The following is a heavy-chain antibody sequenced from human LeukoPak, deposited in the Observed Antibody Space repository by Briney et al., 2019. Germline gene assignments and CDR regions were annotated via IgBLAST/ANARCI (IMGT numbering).Heavy chain of an antibody. J-gene: IGHJ4*02. Sequence: PGGSLRLSCEASGFNFSSYVINWVRQAPGKGLEWVSSISTSSAMTYYADSVRGRFTISRDNGKNALYLQMNSLRAEDTAVYYCTKERGSYWGQGTLVAVSS. CDR2: ISTSSAMT. CDR1: GFNFSSYV. CDR3: TKERGSY. V-gene: IGHV3-48*03.